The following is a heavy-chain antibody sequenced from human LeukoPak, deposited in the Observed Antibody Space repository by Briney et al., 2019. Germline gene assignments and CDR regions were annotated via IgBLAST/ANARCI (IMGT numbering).Heavy chain of an antibody. CDR2: IDPTDSYT. D-gene: IGHD5-12*01. CDR1: GYIVRNYW. J-gene: IGHJ4*02. V-gene: IGHV5-10-1*01. CDR3: ARLLDSAYELDY. Sequence: ESLKISCMGSGYIVRNYWISWVRQMPGKGLEWMGRIDPTDSYTNYSPSFQGHVIISADKSISTAYRQWSSLQASHTAMYYCARLLDSAYELDYWGQGTLVTVSS.